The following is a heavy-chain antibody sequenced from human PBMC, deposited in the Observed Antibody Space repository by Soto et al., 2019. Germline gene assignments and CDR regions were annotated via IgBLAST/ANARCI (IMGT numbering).Heavy chain of an antibody. CDR3: ASDIVDTRPFDY. Sequence: QVQLVQSGAEVKKPGSSVKVSCKASGGTFSSYTISWVRQAPGQGLEWMVRIIPILGIANYAQKFQGRVTITADKSTSTAYMELSSLRSEDTAVYYCASDIVDTRPFDYWGQGNLVTVSS. CDR1: GGTFSSYT. V-gene: IGHV1-69*02. CDR2: IIPILGIA. J-gene: IGHJ4*02. D-gene: IGHD5-12*01.